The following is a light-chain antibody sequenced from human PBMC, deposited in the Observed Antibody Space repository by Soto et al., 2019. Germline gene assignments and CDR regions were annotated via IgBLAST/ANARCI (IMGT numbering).Light chain of an antibody. V-gene: IGKV1-5*03. CDR1: QRISPW. J-gene: IGKJ2*01. CDR2: KGS. CDR3: QQYKTYSRT. Sequence: DIQMTQSPSTLSASVGDRVTITCRASQRISPWLAWYQQKPGKAPKILIYKGSSLESGGPSRFSGSDSGTEFTLTISSLQPDDFATYFCQQYKTYSRTFGQGTKLEIQ.